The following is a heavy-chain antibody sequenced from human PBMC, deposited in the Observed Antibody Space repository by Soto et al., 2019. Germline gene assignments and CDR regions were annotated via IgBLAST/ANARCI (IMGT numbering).Heavy chain of an antibody. V-gene: IGHV3-23*01. Sequence: PGGSLRLSCAASGFTFSSYAMGWVRQAPGKGLEWVSVISGSGGSTYYADSVKGRFTISRDNSKNTLYLQMNSLRAEDTAIYYCAKEGGGGYYDSSGFYRSQLYYFDYWGQGALVTVSS. CDR3: AKEGGGGYYDSSGFYRSQLYYFDY. D-gene: IGHD3-22*01. CDR2: ISGSGGST. CDR1: GFTFSSYA. J-gene: IGHJ4*02.